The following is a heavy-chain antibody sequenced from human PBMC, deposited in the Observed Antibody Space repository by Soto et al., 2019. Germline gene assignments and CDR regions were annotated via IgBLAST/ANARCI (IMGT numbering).Heavy chain of an antibody. Sequence: QVQLVQSGAEVKKPGASVKVSCKASGYTFISHGISWVRQAPGQGLEWMGWISGYNGNTNYAQKLQGRDTMTTDTSTTTAYMEWRRLRSDDTAVYYCASGGGGGYCSGGSCYADYWGQGTLVTVSS. CDR3: ASGGGGGYCSGGSCYADY. V-gene: IGHV1-18*01. J-gene: IGHJ4*02. CDR1: GYTFISHG. CDR2: ISGYNGNT. D-gene: IGHD2-15*01.